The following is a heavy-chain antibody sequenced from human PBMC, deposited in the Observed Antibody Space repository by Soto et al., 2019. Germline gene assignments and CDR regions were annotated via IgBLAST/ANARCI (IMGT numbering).Heavy chain of an antibody. CDR1: GFTFTRYS. CDR3: ARESEDLTSNFDY. J-gene: IGHJ4*02. CDR2: ISSTTNYI. Sequence: LSLSCAASGFTFTRYSMNWVRQAPGKGLEWVSSISSTTNYIYYGDSMKGRFTISRDNAKNSLYLEMNSLRAEDTAVYYCARESEDLTSNFDYWGQGTLVTVSS. V-gene: IGHV3-21*06.